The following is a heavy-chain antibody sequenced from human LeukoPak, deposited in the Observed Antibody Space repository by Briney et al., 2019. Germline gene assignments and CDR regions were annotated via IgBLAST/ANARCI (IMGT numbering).Heavy chain of an antibody. CDR1: GFTFSNYA. J-gene: IGHJ3*02. CDR2: ISVSGANT. V-gene: IGHV3-23*01. D-gene: IGHD1-26*01. CDR3: ARGGSYLSAFDI. Sequence: PGGSLRLSCAASGFTFSNYAMIWVRQAPGKGLEWVSGISVSGANTYYADSVKGRFTVSRDNSKNTLYLQMSSLRAVDTAVYYCARGGSYLSAFDIWGQGTMVIVSS.